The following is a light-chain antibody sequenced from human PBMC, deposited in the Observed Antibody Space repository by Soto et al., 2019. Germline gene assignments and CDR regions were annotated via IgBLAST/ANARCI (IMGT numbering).Light chain of an antibody. V-gene: IGKV3-20*01. J-gene: IGKJ1*01. CDR2: GAS. Sequence: MVSKSPGTLSLPLGERATLSCRASQSVSNNYLAWYQQKPGQAPRLLIYGASNRATGIPDRFSGSGSGTDFTLTISRLEPEDFAVYYCQQYGSSGTFGQGTKVDIK. CDR1: QSVSNNY. CDR3: QQYGSSGT.